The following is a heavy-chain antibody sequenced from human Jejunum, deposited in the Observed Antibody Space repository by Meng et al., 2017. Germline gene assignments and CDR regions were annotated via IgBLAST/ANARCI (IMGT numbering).Heavy chain of an antibody. CDR2: IKGDGSVT. CDR3: LRDYAGY. D-gene: IGHD4-17*01. V-gene: IGHV3-7*01. Sequence: GESLKISCATSGFTFNTFWMSWVRQAPGKGLGWVANIKGDGSVTRYVDSVKGRFTISRDNAKNSLYLQMNNLRAEDAAVYYCLRDYAGYWGQGTLVTVSS. CDR1: GFTFNTFW. J-gene: IGHJ4*02.